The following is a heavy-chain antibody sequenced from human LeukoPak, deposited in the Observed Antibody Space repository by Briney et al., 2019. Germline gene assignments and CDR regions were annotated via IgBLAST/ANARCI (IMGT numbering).Heavy chain of an antibody. V-gene: IGHV3-74*01. CDR3: ASLRGYSYGPLDY. CDR1: GFTFSSYN. CDR2: INTDGSST. Sequence: GESLRLPCAASGFTFSSYNMDWVRQAPGKGLVWVSRINTDGSSTSYADSVKGRFTISRDNAKNTLYLQMNSLRAEDTAVYYCASLRGYSYGPLDYWGQGTLVTVSS. D-gene: IGHD5-18*01. J-gene: IGHJ4*02.